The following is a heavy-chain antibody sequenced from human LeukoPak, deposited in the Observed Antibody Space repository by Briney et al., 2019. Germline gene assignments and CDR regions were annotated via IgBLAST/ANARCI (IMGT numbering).Heavy chain of an antibody. D-gene: IGHD3-3*01. CDR1: GGSISSHY. J-gene: IGHJ6*03. CDR2: IYYSGST. CDR3: AREAYDFWSGSYYYYCMDV. Sequence: SETLSLTCTVSGGSISSHYWSWIRQPPGKGLEWIGYIYYSGSTNYNPSLKSRVTISVDTSKNQFSLKLSSVTAADTAVYYCAREAYDFWSGSYYYYCMDVWGKGTTVTVSS. V-gene: IGHV4-59*11.